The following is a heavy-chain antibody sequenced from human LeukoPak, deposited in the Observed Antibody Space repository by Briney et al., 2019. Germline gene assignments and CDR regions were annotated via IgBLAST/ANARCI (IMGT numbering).Heavy chain of an antibody. CDR1: GYTLTELS. V-gene: IGHV1-24*01. D-gene: IGHD6-19*01. CDR3: ALSKQWLANPPGY. CDR2: FDPEDGET. Sequence: ASVKVSCKVSGYTLTELSMRWVRQAPGKGLEWMGGFDPEDGETIYAQKFQGRVTMTEDTSTDIAYMELSSLRSEDTAVYYCALSKQWLANPPGYWGQGTLVTVSS. J-gene: IGHJ4*02.